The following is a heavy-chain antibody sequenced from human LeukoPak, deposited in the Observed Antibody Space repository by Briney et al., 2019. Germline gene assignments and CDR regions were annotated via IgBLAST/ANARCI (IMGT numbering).Heavy chain of an antibody. CDR2: FDPEDGET. J-gene: IGHJ4*02. D-gene: IGHD3-22*01. Sequence: ASVKVSCKVSGCTLTELSLHWVRQAPGKGLEWMGGFDPEDGETISAQKFQGRVTMTEDTSTDTAYMEVSSLGSEDTAVYYCATVSSSGTFDYWGQGTLVTVSS. CDR3: ATVSSSGTFDY. V-gene: IGHV1-24*01. CDR1: GCTLTELS.